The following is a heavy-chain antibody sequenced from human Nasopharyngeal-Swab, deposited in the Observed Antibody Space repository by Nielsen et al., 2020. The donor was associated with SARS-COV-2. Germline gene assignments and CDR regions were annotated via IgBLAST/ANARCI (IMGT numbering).Heavy chain of an antibody. V-gene: IGHV3-11*04. Sequence: WIRQPPGKGLEWLSSITGSGGTTYYTDSVKGRFTISRDNAKNSLYLQMNSLRAEDTAVYYCASLGYCSSTSCTLRYYYYYGMDVWGQGTTVTVSS. D-gene: IGHD2-2*01. CDR2: ITGSGGTT. CDR3: ASLGYCSSTSCTLRYYYYYGMDV. J-gene: IGHJ6*02.